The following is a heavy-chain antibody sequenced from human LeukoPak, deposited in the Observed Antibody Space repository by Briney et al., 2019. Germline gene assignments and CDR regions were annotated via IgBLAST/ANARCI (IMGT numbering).Heavy chain of an antibody. CDR3: ARDPSSLRDSFDY. J-gene: IGHJ4*02. Sequence: PGGSLRLSCAASGFTFGSYWMNWVHQVPGKGLEWVANIKEDGSEKYYVDSAKGRFTISRDNAKNSLFLQMNSLRAEDTAVYYCARDPSSLRDSFDYWGQGTLVTVSS. CDR2: IKEDGSEK. CDR1: GFTFGSYW. V-gene: IGHV3-7*01.